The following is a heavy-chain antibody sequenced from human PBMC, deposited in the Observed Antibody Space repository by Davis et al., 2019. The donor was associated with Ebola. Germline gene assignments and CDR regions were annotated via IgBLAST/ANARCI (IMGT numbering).Heavy chain of an antibody. CDR3: AKDPRKSIAVAGY. V-gene: IGHV3-30-3*01. D-gene: IGHD6-19*01. CDR1: GFTFSSYA. CDR2: ISYDGSNK. J-gene: IGHJ4*02. Sequence: GESLKISCAASGFTFSSYAMHWVRQAPGKGLEWVAVISYDGSNKYYADSVKGRFTISRDNSKNTLYLQMNSLRAEDTAVYYCAKDPRKSIAVAGYWGQGTLVTVSS.